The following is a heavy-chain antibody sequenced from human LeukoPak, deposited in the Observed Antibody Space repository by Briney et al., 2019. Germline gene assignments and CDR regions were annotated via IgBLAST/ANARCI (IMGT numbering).Heavy chain of an antibody. D-gene: IGHD5-12*01. J-gene: IGHJ3*02. CDR1: GFTFDDYA. CDR2: ISGDGGST. V-gene: IGHV3-43*02. Sequence: GGSLRLSCAASGFTFDDYAMHWVRQAPGKGLEWVSLISGDGGSTYYADSVKGRFTISRDSSKNSLYLQMNGLRTEDTALYYCAKGSRRGSLLYAFDIWGQGTMVTVSS. CDR3: AKGSRRGSLLYAFDI.